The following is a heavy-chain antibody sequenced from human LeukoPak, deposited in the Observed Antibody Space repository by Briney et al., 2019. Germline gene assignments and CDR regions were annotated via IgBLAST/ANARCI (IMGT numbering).Heavy chain of an antibody. Sequence: PSETLSLTCTVSGGSISSYYWSWIRQPPGKGLEWIGYIYYSGSTNYNPSLKSRVTISVDTSKNQFSLKLSSVTAADTAVYYCARGASSSCADYWGQGTLVTVSS. D-gene: IGHD6-13*01. CDR1: GGSISSYY. V-gene: IGHV4-59*08. CDR3: ARGASSSCADY. CDR2: IYYSGST. J-gene: IGHJ4*02.